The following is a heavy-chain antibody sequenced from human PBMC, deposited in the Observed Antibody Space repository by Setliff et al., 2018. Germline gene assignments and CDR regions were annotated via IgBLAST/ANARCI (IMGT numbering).Heavy chain of an antibody. CDR2: INPNSGGT. CDR1: GYTFTGYY. D-gene: IGHD3-9*01. J-gene: IGHJ4*02. Sequence: ASVKVSCKASGYTFTGYYMHWVRQAPGQGLEWMGWINPNSGGTNYAQKFQGRVSVTRDTSMSTTYMELSGLRSDDTAVYYCVRQDILTGYYAFDYWGQGTLVTVSS. CDR3: VRQDILTGYYAFDY. V-gene: IGHV1-2*02.